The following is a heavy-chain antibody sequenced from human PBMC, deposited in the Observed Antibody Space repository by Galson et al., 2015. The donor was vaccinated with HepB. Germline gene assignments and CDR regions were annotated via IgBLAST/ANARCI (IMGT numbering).Heavy chain of an antibody. CDR3: ARVAWGRLDP. V-gene: IGHV6-1*01. D-gene: IGHD3-16*01. CDR1: GDSVSNDSAA. CDR2: TFYRSRWFH. Sequence: CAISGDSVSNDSAAWHWARQSPSGGLEWLGRTFYRSRWFHNYAVSLESRLAIIPDTSKNHFTLQLKSVTPEDTAVYYCARVAWGRLDPWGQGTLVIVSS. J-gene: IGHJ5*02.